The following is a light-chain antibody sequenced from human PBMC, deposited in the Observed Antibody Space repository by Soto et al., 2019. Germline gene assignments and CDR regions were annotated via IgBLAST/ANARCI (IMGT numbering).Light chain of an antibody. Sequence: DIPMTQSPSSLSASVGDRVTITCRASQSVSTYLNWYQQKPEKAPKLLIYAASSLQSGVPSRFSGSGSGTDFTLTISSLQPEDFATYYCQQSYSTPRTFGQGTKLEIK. CDR3: QQSYSTPRT. CDR2: AAS. V-gene: IGKV1-39*01. J-gene: IGKJ2*01. CDR1: QSVSTY.